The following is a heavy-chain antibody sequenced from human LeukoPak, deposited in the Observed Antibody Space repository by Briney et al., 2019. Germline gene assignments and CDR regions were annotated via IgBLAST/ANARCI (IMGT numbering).Heavy chain of an antibody. CDR1: GFTFSSSW. CDR3: ARGRGYGGNSGWYFDL. D-gene: IGHD4-23*01. J-gene: IGHJ2*01. CDR2: INSDG. V-gene: IGHV3-74*01. Sequence: GGSLRLSCAASGFTFSSSWMHWVRQGPGKGLVCISRINSDGTYADSVKGRFTISRDNARNTLYLQMDSLRAEDTAVYYCARGRGYGGNSGWYFDLWGRGTLVTVSS.